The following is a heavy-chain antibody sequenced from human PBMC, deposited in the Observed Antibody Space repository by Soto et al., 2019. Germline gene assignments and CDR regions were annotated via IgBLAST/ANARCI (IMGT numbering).Heavy chain of an antibody. CDR1: VFTFSSYG. CDR3: AKEGDTSMAYYFDS. V-gene: IGHV3-30*18. CDR2: ISYDGFNK. J-gene: IGHJ4*02. Sequence: GGSLRLSCVVSVFTFSSYGMHWVRQAPGKGLEWMTVISYDGFNKKYADSVKGRFTISRDNSKNTLYLQMDSLRPEDTAVYHSAKEGDTSMAYYFDSWGQGTPVTVSS. D-gene: IGHD5-18*01.